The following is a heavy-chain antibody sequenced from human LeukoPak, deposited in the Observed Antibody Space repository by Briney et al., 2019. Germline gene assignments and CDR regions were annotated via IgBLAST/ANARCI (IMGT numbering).Heavy chain of an antibody. V-gene: IGHV1-46*01. J-gene: IGHJ4*02. CDR3: ARDAIDYGSSRYDY. CDR2: INPSGGGT. D-gene: IGHD4/OR15-4a*01. Sequence: ASVKVSCKASGYTFTSTYINWVRQAPGQGLEWMGIINPSGGGTSYAQKFQGRVIMTRDTSTSTVYMELSSLRSEDTAVYYCARDAIDYGSSRYDYWGQGTLVTVSS. CDR1: GYTFTSTY.